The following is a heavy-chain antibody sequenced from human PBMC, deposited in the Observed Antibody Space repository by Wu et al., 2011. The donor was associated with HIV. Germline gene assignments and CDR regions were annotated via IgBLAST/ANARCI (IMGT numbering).Heavy chain of an antibody. CDR3: ARGSSLVDA. CDR1: GYTFTDYF. D-gene: IGHD3-10*01. J-gene: IGHJ5*02. Sequence: EVQLEQSGAEVKKPGATVKTSCKVSGYTFTDYFIHWVQKAPGKGLEWMGLIDPEDGETKCAEKFQGRVTMTADMSADTAYMELRTLRSEDSAVYFCARGSSLVDAWGQGTLVTVSS. V-gene: IGHV1-69-2*01. CDR2: IDPEDGET.